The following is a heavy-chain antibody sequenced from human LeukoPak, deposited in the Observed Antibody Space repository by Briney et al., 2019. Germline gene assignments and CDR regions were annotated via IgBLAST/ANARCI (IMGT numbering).Heavy chain of an antibody. J-gene: IGHJ4*02. CDR1: GFTFDDYA. V-gene: IGHV3-9*01. Sequence: PGRSLRLSCAASGFTFDDYAMHWVRQAPGKGLEWVSGISWNSGSIGYADSVKGRFTISRDNAKNSLYLQMNSLRAEDTALYYCAKPSYCSGGSCYIFDYWGQGTLVTVSS. D-gene: IGHD2-15*01. CDR2: ISWNSGSI. CDR3: AKPSYCSGGSCYIFDY.